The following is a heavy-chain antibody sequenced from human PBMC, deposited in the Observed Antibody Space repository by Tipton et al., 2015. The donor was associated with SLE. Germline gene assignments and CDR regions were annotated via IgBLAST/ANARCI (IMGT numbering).Heavy chain of an antibody. Sequence: TLSLTCTVSGGSISNHYWNWIRQPPGKGLDWIGYISFSGTTHYNPSLKSRVTISVDMSKKQFSLNLSSVTAADTAVYYCARDTGGPKGVTHYEFSRGDDAFDIWGQGTMVTVSS. J-gene: IGHJ3*02. CDR1: GGSISNHY. V-gene: IGHV4-59*11. D-gene: IGHD3-3*01. CDR3: ARDTGGPKGVTHYEFSRGDDAFDI. CDR2: ISFSGTT.